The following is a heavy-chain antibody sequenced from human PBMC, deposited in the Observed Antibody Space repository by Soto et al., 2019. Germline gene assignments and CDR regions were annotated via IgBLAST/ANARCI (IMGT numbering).Heavy chain of an antibody. D-gene: IGHD3-10*01. J-gene: IGHJ5*02. V-gene: IGHV4-59*08. Sequence: PSETRSLTCTVSGGSISGYYWSWLWQPPGKGLEYIGYIYYTGNTNYNPSLKSRVTMSVDTSKNQFSLKLSSVTAADTAVYFCARGLHYYDSGSHGFWFDPWGQGTLVTVSS. CDR3: ARGLHYYDSGSHGFWFDP. CDR2: IYYTGNT. CDR1: GGSISGYY.